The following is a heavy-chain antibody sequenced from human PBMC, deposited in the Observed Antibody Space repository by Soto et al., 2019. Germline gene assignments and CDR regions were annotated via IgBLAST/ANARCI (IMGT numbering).Heavy chain of an antibody. CDR3: ARVGYSSTGTTFHYHGLDV. Sequence: ASVKVSCKASGYNFTIHYMHWVRQAPGQGLESMGIIYPRGGTTIYAQKFQGRVTMTRDTSTHTFYMELSSLRSEDTAMYYCARVGYSSTGTTFHYHGLDVWGQGTTVTVSS. V-gene: IGHV1-46*01. CDR2: IYPRGGTT. D-gene: IGHD3-22*01. CDR1: GYNFTIHY. J-gene: IGHJ6*02.